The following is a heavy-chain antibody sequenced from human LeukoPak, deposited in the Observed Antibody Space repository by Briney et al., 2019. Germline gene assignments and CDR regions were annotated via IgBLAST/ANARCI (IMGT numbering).Heavy chain of an antibody. J-gene: IGHJ4*02. CDR1: GFTFSNYN. CDR2: ISSSSSYI. V-gene: IGHV3-21*01. Sequence: PGGSLRLSCAASGFTFSNYNMNWVRQAPGKGLEWVSSISSSSSYIYYADSVKGRFTISRDNAKNSLYLQMNSLRAEDTAVYYCARDPYYDSSGYYSGYWGQGTLVTVSS. CDR3: ARDPYYDSSGYYSGY. D-gene: IGHD3-22*01.